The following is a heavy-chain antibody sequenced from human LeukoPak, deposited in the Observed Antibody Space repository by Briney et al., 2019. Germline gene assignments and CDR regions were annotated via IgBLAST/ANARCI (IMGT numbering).Heavy chain of an antibody. V-gene: IGHV3-23*01. D-gene: IGHD3-9*01. Sequence: GGSLRLSCAASGFTFSAFGMNWVRQAPGKGLEWVSTITKSGDSTYYVDSVKGRFTISRDDSKNTLYLQMNSLRAEDTAKYYCTKDYCGKFCSAVWGQGTTVTVSS. CDR2: ITKSGDST. J-gene: IGHJ6*02. CDR1: GFTFSAFG. CDR3: TKDYCGKFCSAV.